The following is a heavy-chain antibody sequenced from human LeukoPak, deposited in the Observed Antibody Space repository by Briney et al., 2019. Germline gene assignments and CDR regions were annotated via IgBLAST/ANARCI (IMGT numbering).Heavy chain of an antibody. Sequence: GGSLRLSCAASGFTFSDYSMSWVRQAPGQGLEWVSTISNSGDATYYADSVRGRFSISRDNSKKTLFLQMSSLRAEDAAIYYCAKSGPYYFQYWGQGTLVTVSS. V-gene: IGHV3-23*01. CDR3: AKSGPYYFQY. CDR2: ISNSGDAT. J-gene: IGHJ4*02. CDR1: GFTFSDYS.